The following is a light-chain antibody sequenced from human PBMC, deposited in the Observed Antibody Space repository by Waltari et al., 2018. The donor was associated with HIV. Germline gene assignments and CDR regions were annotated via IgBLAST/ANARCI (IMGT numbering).Light chain of an antibody. CDR3: QAWDSGTVV. CDR1: SLGEKY. J-gene: IGLJ3*02. CDR2: QDN. Sequence: SYEVTQPPSVSVSPGQTASITCSGDSLGEKYTSWYQQRPGQSPVLVIYQDNYRPSGIPDRFSGSNSGNTATLTISGIQSMDEADYYCQAWDSGTVVFGGGTKLTVL. V-gene: IGLV3-1*01.